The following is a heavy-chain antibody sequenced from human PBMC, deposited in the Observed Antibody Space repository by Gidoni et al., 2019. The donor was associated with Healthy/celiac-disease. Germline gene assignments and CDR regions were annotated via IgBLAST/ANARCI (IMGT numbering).Heavy chain of an antibody. V-gene: IGHV4-34*01. J-gene: IGHJ6*03. CDR2: INLSGST. Sequence: QVQLQQWGAGRLKPPETLSLTCAVSGGSFSGNYCSCIRQPPGKGLEWIGEINLSGSTNYNPSLKSRVTISVDTSKNQFSLKLSSVTAADTAVYYCARGYGSTVTLWIPPPYDYYMDVWGKGTTVTVSS. D-gene: IGHD4-17*01. CDR1: GGSFSGNY. CDR3: ARGYGSTVTLWIPPPYDYYMDV.